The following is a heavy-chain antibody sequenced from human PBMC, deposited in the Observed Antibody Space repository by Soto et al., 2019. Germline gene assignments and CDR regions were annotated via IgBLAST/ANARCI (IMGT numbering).Heavy chain of an antibody. J-gene: IGHJ4*02. CDR3: ARGGCNYGDYPFDY. CDR2: IYYSGST. CDR1: GGSISSYY. V-gene: IGHV4-59*01. Sequence: PSETLSLTGTVSGGSISSYYWSWIRQPPGKGLEGIGYIYYSGSTNYNPSLKSRVTISVYTSKNQFSLKLSSVTAADTAVYYCARGGCNYGDYPFDYWGQGTLVTVSS. D-gene: IGHD4-17*01.